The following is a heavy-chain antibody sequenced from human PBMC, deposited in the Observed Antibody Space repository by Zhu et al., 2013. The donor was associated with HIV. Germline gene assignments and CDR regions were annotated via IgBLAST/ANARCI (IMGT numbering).Heavy chain of an antibody. D-gene: IGHD6-13*01. J-gene: IGHJ4*02. Sequence: QVQLQESGPGLVKPSETLSLTCTVSGGSVSSYYWSWIRQPPGKGLEWIGYIYYSGSTNYNPSLKSRVTISVDTSKNQFSLKLSSVTAADTAVYYCACCQIAAACLFDYWGQGTLVTVSS. CDR1: GGSVSSYY. V-gene: IGHV4-59*02. CDR2: IYYSGST. CDR3: ACCQIAAACLFDY.